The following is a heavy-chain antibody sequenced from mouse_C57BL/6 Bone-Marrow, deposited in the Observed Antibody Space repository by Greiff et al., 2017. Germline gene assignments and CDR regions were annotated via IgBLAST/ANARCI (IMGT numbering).Heavy chain of an antibody. V-gene: IGHV1-81*01. CDR2: IYPRSGNT. D-gene: IGHD2-4*01. Sequence: VQLQQSGAELARPGASVKLSCKASGYTFTSYGISWVKQRTGQGLEWIGEIYPRSGNTYYNEKFKGKATLTADKSSSTAHMELRSLTSEDSAVYFCARRGYDYPMDYWGQGTSVTVSS. CDR1: GYTFTSYG. CDR3: ARRGYDYPMDY. J-gene: IGHJ4*01.